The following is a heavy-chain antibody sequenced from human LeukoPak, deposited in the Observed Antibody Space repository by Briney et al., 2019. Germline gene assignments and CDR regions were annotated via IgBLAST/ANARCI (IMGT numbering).Heavy chain of an antibody. CDR3: ARDPEGVYYDSSGYFHY. J-gene: IGHJ4*01. CDR2: IYYSGST. Sequence: PSETLSLTCTVSGGSISSGSYYWSWIRQPAGKGLEWIGSIYYSGSTYYNPSLKSRVTISVDTSKNQFSLKLSSVTAADTAVYYCARDPEGVYYDSSGYFHYWGQGTLVTVSS. CDR1: GGSISSGSYY. D-gene: IGHD3-22*01. V-gene: IGHV4-39*07.